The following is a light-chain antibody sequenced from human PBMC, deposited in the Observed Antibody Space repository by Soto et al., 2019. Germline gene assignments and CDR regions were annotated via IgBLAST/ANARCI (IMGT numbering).Light chain of an antibody. J-gene: IGKJ2*01. Sequence: DIQMTQSPSSLSASVGDRVTITCRASQGISNYLAWYQQKPGKVPKLLIYAASTLQSGIPSRFSGSGSGTDFTLTISSVQPEDVATSYCQKYNSAPHTFGQGTKLEIK. CDR2: AAS. CDR3: QKYNSAPHT. V-gene: IGKV1-27*01. CDR1: QGISNY.